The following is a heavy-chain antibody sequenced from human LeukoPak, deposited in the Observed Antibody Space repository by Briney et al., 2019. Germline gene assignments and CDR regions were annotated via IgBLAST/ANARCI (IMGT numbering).Heavy chain of an antibody. V-gene: IGHV3-48*01. D-gene: IGHD3-10*01. CDR1: GFTFSNYN. J-gene: IGHJ4*02. CDR2: ISSSSNII. CDR3: ARDFAREFTIDY. Sequence: PGGSLRLSCAASGFTFSNYNMNWVRQPPGKGLQWVSYISSSSNIIYYADSVKGRFTISRDNVKNSLFLQMNSPRAEDTAVYYCARDFAREFTIDYWGQGTLVTVSS.